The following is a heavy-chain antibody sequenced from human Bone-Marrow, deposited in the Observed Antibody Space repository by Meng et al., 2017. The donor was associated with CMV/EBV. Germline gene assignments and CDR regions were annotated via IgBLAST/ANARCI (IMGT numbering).Heavy chain of an antibody. CDR3: ARRARYCSSTSCPFNWFDP. D-gene: IGHD2-2*01. CDR1: GYTFTGYY. J-gene: IGHJ5*02. Sequence: ASVKVSCKASGYTFTGYYMHWVRQAPGQGLEWMGWINPDSGGTNYAQKCQGRVTMTRDTSISTAYMELSRLRSDDTAVYYCARRARYCSSTSCPFNWFDPWCQGTLVTVSS. CDR2: INPDSGGT. V-gene: IGHV1-2*02.